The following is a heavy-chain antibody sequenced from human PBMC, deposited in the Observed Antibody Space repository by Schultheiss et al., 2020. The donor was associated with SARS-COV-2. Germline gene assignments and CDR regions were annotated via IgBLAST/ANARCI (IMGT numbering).Heavy chain of an antibody. J-gene: IGHJ4*02. CDR2: IYHSGST. D-gene: IGHD1-26*01. CDR1: GGSISSYY. V-gene: IGHV4-59*12. Sequence: SQTLSLTCTVSGGSISSYYWSWIRQPPGKGLEWIGYIYHSGSTYYNPSLKSRVTISVDRSKNQFSLKLSSVTAADTAVYYCARVGFIGMTWGQGTLVTVSS. CDR3: ARVGFIGMT.